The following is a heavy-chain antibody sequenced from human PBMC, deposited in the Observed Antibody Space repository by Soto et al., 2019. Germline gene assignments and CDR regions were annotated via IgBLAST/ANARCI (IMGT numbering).Heavy chain of an antibody. V-gene: IGHV3-23*01. J-gene: IGHJ3*01. D-gene: IGHD3-16*02. CDR1: GITIRNYA. CDR3: EGSLA. Sequence: EVQVLESGGDLVQPGGSLRLSCAASGITIRNYAMSWVRKAPGKALEWVSGISGSSDRTYYADSVKGRFTISKDTSSNTLYLQINSLRVEDTAFYHCEGSLAWGQGTMVTVSS. CDR2: ISGSSDRT.